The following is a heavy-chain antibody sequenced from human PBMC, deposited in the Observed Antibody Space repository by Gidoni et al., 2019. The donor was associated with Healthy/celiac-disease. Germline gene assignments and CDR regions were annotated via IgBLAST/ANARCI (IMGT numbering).Heavy chain of an antibody. Sequence: QVQLQQWGAGLLTPSETLSLTCAVYGGSFSGYYWSWIRPPPGKGLEWIGEINHSGSTNYNPSLKRRVTISVDTSKNQCSLKLSSVTAADTAVYYCARGRPGIAVAGTSRYFDYWGQGTLVTV. V-gene: IGHV4-34*01. CDR2: INHSGST. CDR3: ARGRPGIAVAGTSRYFDY. D-gene: IGHD6-19*01. J-gene: IGHJ4*02. CDR1: GGSFSGYY.